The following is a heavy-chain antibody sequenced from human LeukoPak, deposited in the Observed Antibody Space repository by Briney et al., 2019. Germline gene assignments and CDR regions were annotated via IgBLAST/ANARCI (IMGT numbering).Heavy chain of an antibody. J-gene: IGHJ5*02. D-gene: IGHD3-3*01. CDR1: GYTFTGYY. CDR3: ARQYYDFWSGYLFWFDP. CDR2: INPNSGGT. Sequence: ASVKVSCKASGYTFTGYYMHWVRQAPGQGLEWMGWINPNSGGTNYAQKFQGRVTMTRDTSISTAYMELSRLRSDDTAVYYRARQYYDFWSGYLFWFDPWGQGTLVTVSS. V-gene: IGHV1-2*02.